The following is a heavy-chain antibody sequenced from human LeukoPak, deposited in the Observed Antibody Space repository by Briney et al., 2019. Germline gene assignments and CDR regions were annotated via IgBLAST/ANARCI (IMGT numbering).Heavy chain of an antibody. CDR1: GFTFSSYA. J-gene: IGHJ4*02. CDR3: ARLGDFWSGYVDY. CDR2: ISPSSGT. Sequence: GGSLRLSCAASGFTFSSYAMRWVRQAPGKGLEWVSAISPSSGTFYADSVKGRFTISRDNSKNTLYLQMNSLGAEDTAVYYCARLGDFWSGYVDYWGQGTLVTVSS. V-gene: IGHV3-23*01. D-gene: IGHD3-3*01.